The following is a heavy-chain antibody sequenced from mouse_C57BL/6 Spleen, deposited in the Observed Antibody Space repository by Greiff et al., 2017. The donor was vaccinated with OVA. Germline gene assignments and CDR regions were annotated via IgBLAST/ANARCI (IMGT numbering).Heavy chain of an antibody. Sequence: EVMLVESGGGLVKPGGSLKLSCAASGFTFSSYAMSWVRQTPEKRLEWVATISDGGSYTYYPDNVKGRFTISRDNAKNNLYLQMSHLKSEDTAMYYCARDRDYYYGSSFPYWYFDVWGTGTTVTVSS. V-gene: IGHV5-4*01. CDR3: ARDRDYYYGSSFPYWYFDV. J-gene: IGHJ1*03. CDR2: ISDGGSYT. D-gene: IGHD1-1*01. CDR1: GFTFSSYA.